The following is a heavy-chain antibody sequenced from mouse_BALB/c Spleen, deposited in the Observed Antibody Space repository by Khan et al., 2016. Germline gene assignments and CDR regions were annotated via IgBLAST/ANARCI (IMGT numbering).Heavy chain of an antibody. J-gene: IGHJ1*01. CDR3: ARGKVRRGYFDV. D-gene: IGHD2-14*01. Sequence: QIQLVQSGPELKKPGETVKISCKASGYTFTNYGMNWVKQAPGKGLKWMGWINTYTGEPTYADDFKGRIAFSLDTSASTAYLQINNRKKEDTATYFCARGKVRRGYFDVWGAGTTVTVTS. V-gene: IGHV9-3-1*01. CDR2: INTYTGEP. CDR1: GYTFTNYG.